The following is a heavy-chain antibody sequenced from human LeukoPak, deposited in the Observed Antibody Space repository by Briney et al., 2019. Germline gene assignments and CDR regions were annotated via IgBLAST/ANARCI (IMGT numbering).Heavy chain of an antibody. CDR2: IYTGGST. J-gene: IGHJ6*03. V-gene: IGHV4-4*07. Sequence: ESLSLTCTVSGCSVSSNYWSWVRQPAGKGLEWIARIYTGGSTNYNASLKSRVTMSVDTSKNQFSLKLSSLIARDTAVYYCARDCSADEGALYYYDMDVWGEGTTVTISS. CDR1: GCSVSSNY. D-gene: IGHD2-15*01. CDR3: ARDCSADEGALYYYDMDV.